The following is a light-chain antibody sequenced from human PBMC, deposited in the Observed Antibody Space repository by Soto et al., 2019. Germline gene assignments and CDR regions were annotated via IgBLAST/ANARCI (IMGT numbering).Light chain of an antibody. Sequence: DIVMTQSPLSLPVTPGEPASISCRSSQSLLHSNGYNYLDWYLQKAGQSPRLLIYLGSNRASGVPDRFSGSGSGTDFTLKISRVEAEDVGVYYCMQALQTPYTFGQGTKLEIK. J-gene: IGKJ2*01. V-gene: IGKV2-28*01. CDR2: LGS. CDR1: QSLLHSNGYNY. CDR3: MQALQTPYT.